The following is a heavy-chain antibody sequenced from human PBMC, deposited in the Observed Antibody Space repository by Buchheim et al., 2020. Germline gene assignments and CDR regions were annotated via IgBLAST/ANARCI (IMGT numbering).Heavy chain of an antibody. V-gene: IGHV3-48*03. J-gene: IGHJ4*02. CDR2: ISSSGSTI. Sequence: DVQLVESGGGLVQPGGSLRLSCAASGFTFSSYEMNWVRQAPGKGLEWVSYISSSGSTIFYSGSVKGRFSISRDNAKNSLDLRMDRLRAEDTAVYYCARERGDYNYDSSGYYFVNDYWGQGTL. D-gene: IGHD3-22*01. CDR1: GFTFSSYE. CDR3: ARERGDYNYDSSGYYFVNDY.